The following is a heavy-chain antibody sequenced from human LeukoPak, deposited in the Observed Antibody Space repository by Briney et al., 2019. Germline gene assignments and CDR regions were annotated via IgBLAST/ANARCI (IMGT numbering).Heavy chain of an antibody. D-gene: IGHD6-13*01. CDR1: GYTFTAYV. J-gene: IGHJ4*02. CDR3: ARAFGSSWFLEY. CDR2: INAGNGNT. Sequence: GASVKVSCKTSGYTFTAYVLHWMRQAPGQRFEWMGWINAGNGNTMYSHKFQDRVTITRDTSATTVYMELTSLKSEDTAVYYCARAFGSSWFLEYWGQGTLVTVS. V-gene: IGHV1-3*01.